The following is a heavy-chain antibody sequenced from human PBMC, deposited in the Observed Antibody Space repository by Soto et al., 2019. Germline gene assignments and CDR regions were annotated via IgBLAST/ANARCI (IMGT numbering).Heavy chain of an antibody. CDR1: GGTFSSHA. V-gene: IGHV1-69*13. CDR3: ARKGNGLVFIIPYYYCAMVF. J-gene: IGHJ6*02. D-gene: IGHD3-9*01. Sequence: SVKVSCKASGGTFSSHAISWVRQAPGQGLEWMGGIIPIFGTANYAQKFQGRVTITADESTSTAYMELSSLRSEDTAVYYCARKGNGLVFIIPYYYCAMVFSGQGTTGT. CDR2: IIPIFGTA.